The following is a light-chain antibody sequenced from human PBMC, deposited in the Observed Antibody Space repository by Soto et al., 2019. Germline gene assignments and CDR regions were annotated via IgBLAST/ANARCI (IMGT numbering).Light chain of an antibody. J-gene: IGLJ2*01. V-gene: IGLV2-11*01. CDR1: SSDVGGYNY. CDR3: CSYAVTYTLV. Sequence: QSVLTQPRSVSGSPGQSVTISCTGTSSDVGGYNYVSWYQQHPGKAPKFMIYDVSKRPSGVPDRFSGSKSGNTASLTISGLQAEDEADYYCCSYAVTYTLVFGGGTKLTVL. CDR2: DVS.